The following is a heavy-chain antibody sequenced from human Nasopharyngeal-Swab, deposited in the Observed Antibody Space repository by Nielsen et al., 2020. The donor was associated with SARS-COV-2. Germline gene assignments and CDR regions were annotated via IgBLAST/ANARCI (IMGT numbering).Heavy chain of an antibody. J-gene: IGHJ4*02. CDR1: GFIFSDSA. V-gene: IGHV3-73*01. CDR3: SRCGGSCYTGKDY. Sequence: GESLKISCAASGFIFSDSAIHWVRQASGKGLEWVGRIRSKGNSYATEYAASVEGRFTISRDDSKNTAYLQMNSLMTADTAVYYCSRCGGSCYTGKDYWGQGTLVTVSS. CDR2: IRSKGNSYAT. D-gene: IGHD2-15*01.